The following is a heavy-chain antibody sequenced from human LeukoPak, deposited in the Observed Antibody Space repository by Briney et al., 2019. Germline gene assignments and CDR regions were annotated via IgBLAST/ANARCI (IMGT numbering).Heavy chain of an antibody. V-gene: IGHV3-30*02. CDR3: ATDYSAYDPPDS. D-gene: IGHD5-12*01. CDR2: IRYDGSNK. CDR1: GFTFSSYG. J-gene: IGHJ4*02. Sequence: GGSLRLSCAASGFTFSSYGMHWVRQAPGKGLEWVAFIRYDGSNKYYADSVKGRFTISRDNSKNTLYLQMNSLRVEDTAVYYCATDYSAYDPPDSWGQGTLVTVSS.